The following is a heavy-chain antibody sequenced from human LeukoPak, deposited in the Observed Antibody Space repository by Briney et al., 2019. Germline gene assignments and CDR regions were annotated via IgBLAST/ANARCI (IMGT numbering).Heavy chain of an antibody. CDR1: GGSISSYY. CDR3: ARGPSFDP. J-gene: IGHJ5*02. Sequence: PSETLSLTCTVSGGSISSYYWSRIRQPPGKGLEWIGYIYYSGSTNYNPSLKSRVTISVDTSKNQFSLKLSSVTAADTAVYYCARGPSFDPWGQGTLVTVSS. V-gene: IGHV4-59*13. CDR2: IYYSGST.